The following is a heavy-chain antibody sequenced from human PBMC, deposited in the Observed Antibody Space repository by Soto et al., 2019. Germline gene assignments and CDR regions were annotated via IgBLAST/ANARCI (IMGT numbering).Heavy chain of an antibody. CDR2: ISYDGSNK. Sequence: ESGGGVVQPGRSLRLSCAASGFTFSSYAMHWVRQAPGKGLEWVAVISYDGSNKYYADSVKGRFTISRDNSKNTLYLQMNSLRAEDTAVYYCARDRVKSKLDGVYYYYYGMDVWGQGTTVTVSS. V-gene: IGHV3-30-3*01. CDR1: GFTFSSYA. D-gene: IGHD3-10*01. CDR3: ARDRVKSKLDGVYYYYYGMDV. J-gene: IGHJ6*02.